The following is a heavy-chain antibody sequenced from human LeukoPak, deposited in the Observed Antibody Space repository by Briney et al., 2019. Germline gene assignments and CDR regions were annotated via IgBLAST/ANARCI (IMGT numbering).Heavy chain of an antibody. CDR1: GGSISGYY. V-gene: IGHV4-59*01. D-gene: IGHD3-22*01. J-gene: IGHJ4*02. Sequence: SETLSLTCTVSGGSISGYYWSWIRQSPGKGLEWIGYIYYSGSTDYNPSLKSRVTISVDTSKNQFSLKLSSVTAADTAVYYCARVRVSSGHHPWYFDYWGQGTLVTVTS. CDR3: ARVRVSSGHHPWYFDY. CDR2: IYYSGST.